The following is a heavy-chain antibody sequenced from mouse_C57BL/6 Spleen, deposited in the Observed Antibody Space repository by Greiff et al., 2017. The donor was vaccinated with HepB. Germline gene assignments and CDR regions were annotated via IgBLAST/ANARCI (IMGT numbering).Heavy chain of an antibody. V-gene: IGHV3-6*01. Sequence: EVKLMESGPGLVKPSQSLSLTCSVTGYSITSGYYWNWIRQFPGNKLEWMGYISYDGSNNYNPSLKNRISITRDTSKNQFFLKLNSVTTEDTATYYCARVPSSYEWYFDVWGTGTTVTVSS. CDR1: GYSITSGYY. J-gene: IGHJ1*03. D-gene: IGHD1-1*01. CDR3: ARVPSSYEWYFDV. CDR2: ISYDGSN.